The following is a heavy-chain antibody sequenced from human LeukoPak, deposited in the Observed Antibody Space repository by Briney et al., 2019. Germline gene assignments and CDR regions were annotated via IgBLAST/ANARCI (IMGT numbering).Heavy chain of an antibody. V-gene: IGHV4-39*07. CDR1: GGSISSSSYY. J-gene: IGHJ4*02. Sequence: SETLSLTCTVSGGSISSSSYYWGWIGQPPGKGLEWIGSIYYSGSTYYNPSLKSRVTISVDTSKNQFSLKLSSVTAADTAVYYCARDSYYYGSGSSLDYWGQGTLVTVSS. D-gene: IGHD3-10*01. CDR3: ARDSYYYGSGSSLDY. CDR2: IYYSGST.